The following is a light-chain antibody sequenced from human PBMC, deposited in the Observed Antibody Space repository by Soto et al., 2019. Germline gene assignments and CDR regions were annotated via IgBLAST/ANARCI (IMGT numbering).Light chain of an antibody. CDR3: QQYDTWPPAT. V-gene: IGKV3-15*01. CDR1: QSVSNN. Sequence: EMVLTQSPGTLSLSPGERATLSCRAIQSVSNNYLAWYQQRPGQAPRLLIYGASTRATGIPLRFSGSGSGTDFTLTISSLQSEDFAVYYCQQYDTWPPATFGQGTKVDIK. J-gene: IGKJ1*01. CDR2: GAS.